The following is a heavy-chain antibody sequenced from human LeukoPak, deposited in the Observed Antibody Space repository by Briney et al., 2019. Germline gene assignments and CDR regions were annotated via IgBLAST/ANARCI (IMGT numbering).Heavy chain of an antibody. J-gene: IGHJ6*03. CDR1: GFTFSSYD. CDR2: IGTAGDT. D-gene: IGHD5-12*01. CDR3: ARLKRSGYSGYDLGGYYYYYYMDV. Sequence: GGSLRLSCAASGFTFSSYDMHWVRQATGKGLEWVSAIGTAGDTYYPGSVKGRFTISRENAKNSLYLQMNSLRAGDTAVYYCARLKRSGYSGYDLGGYYYYYYMDVWGKGTTVTISS. V-gene: IGHV3-13*01.